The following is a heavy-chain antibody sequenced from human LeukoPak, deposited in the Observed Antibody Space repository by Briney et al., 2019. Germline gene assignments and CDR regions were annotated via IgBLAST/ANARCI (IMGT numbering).Heavy chain of an antibody. Sequence: PGGSLRLSCEASGFSFSTYEMNWVRQAPGKGLEWVSYITSSGATIYYADSVKGRFTTSRDNAKNSMYLQMNSLRVEDTAVYYCARMFDHWGRGTLVTVAS. CDR3: ARMFDH. CDR2: ITSSGATI. J-gene: IGHJ4*02. V-gene: IGHV3-48*03. CDR1: GFSFSTYE.